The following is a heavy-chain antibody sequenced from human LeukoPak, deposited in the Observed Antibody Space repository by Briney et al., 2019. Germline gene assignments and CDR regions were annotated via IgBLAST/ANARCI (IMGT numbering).Heavy chain of an antibody. CDR2: IRSKAYGGTP. V-gene: IGHV3-49*03. D-gene: IGHD3-10*02. Sequence: GGSLRLSCTTSGFTFGDYGMSWFRQAPGKGLEWVGFIRSKAYGGTPEYAASVKARFTISRDDSKSIAYLQMNSLTTEDTAVYYCARDVRGVMSPAVYLDYWGRGTLVTVSS. CDR1: GFTFGDYG. J-gene: IGHJ4*02. CDR3: ARDVRGVMSPAVYLDY.